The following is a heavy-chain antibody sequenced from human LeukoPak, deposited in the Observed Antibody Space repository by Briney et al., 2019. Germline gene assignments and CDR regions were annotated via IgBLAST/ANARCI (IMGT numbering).Heavy chain of an antibody. CDR3: AREHDLWHEGGNWFDA. CDR1: GFTFSSYN. D-gene: IGHD3-3*01. V-gene: IGHV3-23*01. CDR2: LSAGKQVP. J-gene: IGHJ5*02. Sequence: GGSLRLSCAASGFTFSSYNMNWVRQAPGKGLEWVSALSAGKQVPYYADSVKGRFTVSRDNSKNTLYLQLSSLRAEDTAVYYCAREHDLWHEGGNWFDAWGQGTLVTVSS.